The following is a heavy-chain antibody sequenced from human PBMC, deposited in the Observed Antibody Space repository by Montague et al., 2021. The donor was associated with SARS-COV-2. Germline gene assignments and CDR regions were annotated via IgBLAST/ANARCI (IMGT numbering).Heavy chain of an antibody. CDR3: ARGFDY. CDR1: GGSISSYY. Sequence: SETLSLTCTVSGGSISSYYWSWIRQPPGKGLEWIGYIYYSGSTNYNPSLKSRVTISVDTSKNKFSMKLSSVAAADTAVCYCARGFDYWGQGTLVTVSS. J-gene: IGHJ4*02. CDR2: IYYSGST. V-gene: IGHV4-59*01.